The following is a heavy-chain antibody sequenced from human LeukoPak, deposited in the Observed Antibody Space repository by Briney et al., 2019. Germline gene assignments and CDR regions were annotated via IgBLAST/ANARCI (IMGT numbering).Heavy chain of an antibody. CDR1: GGSISSSSYY. D-gene: IGHD3-22*01. CDR2: IFYSGST. J-gene: IGHJ3*02. Sequence: SETLSLTCTVSGGSISSSSYYWGWIRQPPGKGLEWIGSIFYSGSTYYNPSLKSRVTISVDTSKKQFSLKLSSVTAADTAVYYCARVRRFYYDSSTKGAFDIWGQGTMVTVSS. CDR3: ARVRRFYYDSSTKGAFDI. V-gene: IGHV4-39*07.